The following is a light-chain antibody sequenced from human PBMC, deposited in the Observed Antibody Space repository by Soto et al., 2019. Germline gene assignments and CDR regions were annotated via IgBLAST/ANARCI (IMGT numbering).Light chain of an antibody. V-gene: IGLV2-14*01. CDR3: SSYTSISSWV. CDR2: EVN. Sequence: QSALTQPASVSGSPGQSITISRTGSSSDVGGYDYVSWYQQHPGKAPKLMIYEVNNRPSGVSNRFSGSKSGNTASLTISGLQAEDDADYYCSSYTSISSWVFGGGTKLTVL. CDR1: SSDVGGYDY. J-gene: IGLJ3*02.